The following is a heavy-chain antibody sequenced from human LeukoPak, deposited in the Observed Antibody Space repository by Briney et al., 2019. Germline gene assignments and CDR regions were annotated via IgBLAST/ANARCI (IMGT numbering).Heavy chain of an antibody. CDR3: ARQEYDSSGYYSDY. J-gene: IGHJ4*02. Sequence: SETLSLTCTVSGGSISSSSYYWGWIRQPPGKGLEWIGSIYYSGSTYYNPSLKSRVTISVDTSKNQFSLKLSSVTAADTAVYYCARQEYDSSGYYSDYWGQGTLVTVSS. CDR1: GGSISSSSYY. CDR2: IYYSGST. V-gene: IGHV4-39*01. D-gene: IGHD3-22*01.